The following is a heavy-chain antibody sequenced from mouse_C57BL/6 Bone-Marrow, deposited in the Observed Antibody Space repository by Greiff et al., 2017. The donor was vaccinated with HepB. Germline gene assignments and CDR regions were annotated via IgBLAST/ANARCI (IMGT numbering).Heavy chain of an antibody. V-gene: IGHV1-7*01. Sequence: QVHLKQSGAELVKPGASVKLSCKASGYTFTSYWMPWVKQRPGQGLEWIGYINPCSGYTKYNQKFKDKATLTVDTSSSTAYMQLSSLTYEDSAVYYWARLYEGYDKGSHYFDYWGQGTTLTVSS. CDR3: ARLYEGYDKGSHYFDY. CDR2: INPCSGYT. D-gene: IGHD2-2*01. CDR1: GYTFTSYW. J-gene: IGHJ2*01.